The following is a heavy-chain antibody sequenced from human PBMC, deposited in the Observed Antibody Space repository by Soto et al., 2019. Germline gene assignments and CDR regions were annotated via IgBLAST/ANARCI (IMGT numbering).Heavy chain of an antibody. D-gene: IGHD2-21*02. Sequence: PGGSLRLSCAASGFTFSSYAMSWVRQAPGKGLEWVSAISGSGGSTYYADSVKGRFTISRDNSKNTLYLQMNSLRAEDTAVYYCAKVAAYCGGDCKNWFDPWGQGTLVTAPQ. CDR1: GFTFSSYA. CDR3: AKVAAYCGGDCKNWFDP. V-gene: IGHV3-23*01. CDR2: ISGSGGST. J-gene: IGHJ5*02.